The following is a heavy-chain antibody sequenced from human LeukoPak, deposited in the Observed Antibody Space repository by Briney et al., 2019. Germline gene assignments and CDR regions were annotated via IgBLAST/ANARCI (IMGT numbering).Heavy chain of an antibody. J-gene: IGHJ5*02. CDR3: ARDNSVRDEAWWFNP. V-gene: IGHV3-48*01. Sequence: GGSLRLSCAASGFTFSSYWMHWVRQAPGKGLEWVSYISSSSSTIYYADSVKGRFTISRDNAKNSLYLQMNSLRSEDTAVYYCARDNSVRDEAWWFNPWGQGTLVTVSS. D-gene: IGHD5-24*01. CDR1: GFTFSSYW. CDR2: ISSSSSTI.